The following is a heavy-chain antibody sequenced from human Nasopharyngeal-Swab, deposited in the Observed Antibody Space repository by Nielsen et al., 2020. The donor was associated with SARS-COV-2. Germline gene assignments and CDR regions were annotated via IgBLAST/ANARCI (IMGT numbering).Heavy chain of an antibody. CDR2: ISSSGST. Sequence: SETLSLTCTVSGGSISSSYWTWIRQPPGKGLECIGYISSSGSTNYNPALKSRVTISVDTSKNQFSLKLSSVTAADTAVYYCTRRTLSSSGYYFDYWGQGTLVTVSS. CDR3: TRRTLSSSGYYFDY. D-gene: IGHD2-2*01. CDR1: GGSISSSY. V-gene: IGHV4-59*08. J-gene: IGHJ4*02.